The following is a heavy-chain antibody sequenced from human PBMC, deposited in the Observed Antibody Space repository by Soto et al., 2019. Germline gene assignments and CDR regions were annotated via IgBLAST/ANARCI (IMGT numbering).Heavy chain of an antibody. CDR2: IIPIFGTA. CDR1: GGTFSSYA. Sequence: SGRVSCKASGGTFSSYAISWVRQAPGQGLEWMGGIIPIFGTANYAQKFQGRVTITADESISTAYMELSSLRSEDTAVYYCARPHDYIWGSHRTIQSYGMDVWGQGTMVTVSS. CDR3: ARPHDYIWGSHRTIQSYGMDV. D-gene: IGHD3-16*01. V-gene: IGHV1-69*13. J-gene: IGHJ6*02.